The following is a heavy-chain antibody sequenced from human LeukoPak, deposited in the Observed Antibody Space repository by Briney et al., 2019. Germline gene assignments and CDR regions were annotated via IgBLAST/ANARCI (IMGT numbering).Heavy chain of an antibody. D-gene: IGHD3-22*01. Sequence: SETLSLTCAVYGGSFSGYYWSWIRQPPGKGLEWIGEINHGGSTNYNPSLKSRVTISVDASKNQFSLKLSSVTAADTAVYYCARDGENYYDSSGYYYTMTPFVNYWGQGTLVTVSS. CDR3: ARDGENYYDSSGYYYTMTPFVNY. CDR2: INHGGST. V-gene: IGHV4-34*01. CDR1: GGSFSGYY. J-gene: IGHJ4*02.